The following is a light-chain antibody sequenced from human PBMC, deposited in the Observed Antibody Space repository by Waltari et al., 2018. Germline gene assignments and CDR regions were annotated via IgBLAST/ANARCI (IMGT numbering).Light chain of an antibody. CDR3: CSYAGSVV. J-gene: IGLJ2*01. V-gene: IGLV2-23*01. Sequence: QSALTQPASVSGSPGQSITISCTGTSSDVGSYNLVSWYQQHPGKAPKLMIYEGSKRPSGFSNRFSGSRSGHTASLTISGLQAEDEADYYCCSYAGSVVFGGGTKLTVL. CDR1: SSDVGSYNL. CDR2: EGS.